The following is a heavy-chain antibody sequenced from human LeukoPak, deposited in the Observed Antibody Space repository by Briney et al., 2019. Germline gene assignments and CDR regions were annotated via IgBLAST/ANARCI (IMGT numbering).Heavy chain of an antibody. V-gene: IGHV3-7*01. Sequence: PGGSLRLSCAASGCTFSSYWMSWVRQAPGKGLEWAANIKHDGSEKYYVDSVKGRFTISRDNAKNSLYLQMNSLRAEDTAIYYCARDFTAAAGFDYWGQGTLVTVSS. CDR2: IKHDGSEK. CDR3: ARDFTAAAGFDY. J-gene: IGHJ4*02. CDR1: GCTFSSYW. D-gene: IGHD6-13*01.